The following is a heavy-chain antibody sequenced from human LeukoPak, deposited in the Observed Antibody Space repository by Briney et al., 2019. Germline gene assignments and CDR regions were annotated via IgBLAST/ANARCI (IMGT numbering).Heavy chain of an antibody. Sequence: SETLSLTCTVSNDSINDSYWTWIRQPPGKRLEWIGYISNSATTKYNPSLKSRVTISVDTSNNQISLRLRSVTAADTAVYFCARGGRNFDYWGQGTLVTVSS. D-gene: IGHD1-26*01. CDR1: NDSINDSY. J-gene: IGHJ4*02. CDR3: ARGGRNFDY. V-gene: IGHV4-59*01. CDR2: ISNSATT.